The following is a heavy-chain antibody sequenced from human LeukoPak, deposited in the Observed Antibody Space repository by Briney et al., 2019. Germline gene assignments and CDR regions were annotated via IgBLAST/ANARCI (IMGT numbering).Heavy chain of an antibody. D-gene: IGHD1-26*01. CDR2: IYYSGST. V-gene: IGHV4-59*01. J-gene: IGHJ4*02. CDR3: ARVRWELLGGFDY. Sequence: SETLSLTGIAPGGSTSGYYWSWIRQPPGKGRDWIGYIYYSGSTNYNPSLKSRVTISVDTSKNQFSLKLSSVTAADTAVYYCARVRWELLGGFDYWGQGTLVTVSS. CDR1: GGSTSGYY.